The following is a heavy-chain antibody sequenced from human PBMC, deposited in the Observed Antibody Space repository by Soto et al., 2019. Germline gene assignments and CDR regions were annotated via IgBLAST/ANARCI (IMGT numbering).Heavy chain of an antibody. CDR3: ARYAGFGSDFWSGYKYYYYGMDV. CDR2: IYYSGST. Sequence: SETLSLTCTVSGGSISSGDYHWSWIRQPPGKGLEWIGYIYYSGSTYYNPSLKSRVTISVDTSKNQFSLKLSSVTAADTAVYYCARYAGFGSDFWSGYKYYYYGMDVWGQGTTVTVSS. V-gene: IGHV4-30-4*01. D-gene: IGHD3-3*01. CDR1: GGSISSGDYH. J-gene: IGHJ6*02.